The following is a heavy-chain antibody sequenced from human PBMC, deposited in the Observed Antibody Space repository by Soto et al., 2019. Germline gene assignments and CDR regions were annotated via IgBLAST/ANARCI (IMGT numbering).Heavy chain of an antibody. CDR1: GYSFTSYW. CDR2: IDPSDSYT. V-gene: IGHV5-10-1*01. Sequence: GESLKISCKGSGYSFTSYWISWVRQMPGKGLEWMGRIDPSDSYTNYSPSFQGHVTISADKSISTAYLQWSSLKASDTAMYYCVVVPAAMYYYYGMDVWGQGTTVTV. CDR3: VVVPAAMYYYYGMDV. J-gene: IGHJ6*02. D-gene: IGHD2-2*01.